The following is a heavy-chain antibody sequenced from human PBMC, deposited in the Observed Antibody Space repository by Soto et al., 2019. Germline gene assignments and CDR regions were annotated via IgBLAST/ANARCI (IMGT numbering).Heavy chain of an antibody. J-gene: IGHJ1*01. V-gene: IGHV1-58*01. CDR1: GFTFTSSA. D-gene: IGHD6-19*01. CDR3: AASDEDIAVADH. Sequence: ASVKVSCKASGFTFTSSALQWVRQARGQRLEWIGWIVVGSGNTNYAQKFQERVTITRDMSTSTAYMELSSLRSEDTAVYYCAASDEDIAVADHWGQGTLVTVSS. CDR2: IVVGSGNT.